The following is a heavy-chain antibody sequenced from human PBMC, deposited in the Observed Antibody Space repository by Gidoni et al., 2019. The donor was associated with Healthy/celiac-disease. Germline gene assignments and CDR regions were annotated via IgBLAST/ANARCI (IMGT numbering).Heavy chain of an antibody. CDR3: AREAKRVWYFDL. CDR2: IHHSGST. V-gene: IGHV4-34*01. Sequence: QVQLQQWGAGPWKPSETLCLTCAVYGGSFSGYYWSWIRQPPGKGLEWIGEIHHSGSTNYNPSLTRRVTLSVDPSKNQFSLKLSSVTAADTAVYYCAREAKRVWYFDLWGRGTLVTVSS. J-gene: IGHJ2*01. CDR1: GGSFSGYY.